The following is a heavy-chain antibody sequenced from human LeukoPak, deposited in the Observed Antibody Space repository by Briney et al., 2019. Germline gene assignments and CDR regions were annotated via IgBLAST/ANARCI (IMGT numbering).Heavy chain of an antibody. V-gene: IGHV3-23*01. J-gene: IGHJ4*02. CDR3: VRGGVDY. CDR1: GFTFSSQT. Sequence: PGGSLRLSCAASGFTFSSQTLSWLRQAPGKGLEWVGVISGSGGSTYYADSLKRRFTISRDNAKNTLHLQMNSLIAEDPADDYCVRGGVDYWGQGTLVTVSS. D-gene: IGHD3-16*01. CDR2: ISGSGGST.